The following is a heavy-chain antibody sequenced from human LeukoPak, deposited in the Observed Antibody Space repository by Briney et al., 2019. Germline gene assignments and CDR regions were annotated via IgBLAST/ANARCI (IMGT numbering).Heavy chain of an antibody. D-gene: IGHD3-10*01. Sequence: GGSLRLSCAASGFTFSSYAMSWVRQAPGKGLEWVSAIGGSGGSTYYADSVKGRFTISRDNSKNTLYLQMNSLRAEDTAVYYCAKDLLLWFGESPFDYWGQGTLVTVSS. CDR2: IGGSGGST. J-gene: IGHJ4*02. CDR3: AKDLLLWFGESPFDY. CDR1: GFTFSSYA. V-gene: IGHV3-23*01.